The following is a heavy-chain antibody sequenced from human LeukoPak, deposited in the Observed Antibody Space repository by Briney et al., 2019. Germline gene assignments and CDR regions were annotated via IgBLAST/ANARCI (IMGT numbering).Heavy chain of an antibody. J-gene: IGHJ4*02. V-gene: IGHV4-34*01. D-gene: IGHD2-15*01. CDR2: INHSGST. CDR1: GGSFSGYY. Sequence: PSETLSLTCAVYGGSFSGYYWSWIRHPPGKGLEWIGEINHSGSTNYNPSLKRRVTISVDTSKNQFSLKLSSVTAADTAVYYCARVRYCSGGSCYGLTDYWGQGTLVTVSS. CDR3: ARVRYCSGGSCYGLTDY.